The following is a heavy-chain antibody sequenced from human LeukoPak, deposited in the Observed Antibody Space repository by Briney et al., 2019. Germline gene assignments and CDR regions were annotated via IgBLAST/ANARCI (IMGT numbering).Heavy chain of an antibody. D-gene: IGHD5-18*01. CDR3: ARGRRRIQLLYRKDYYYYYIDV. J-gene: IGHJ6*03. Sequence: SETLSLTCAVYGGSFSGYYWSWIRQPPGKGLEWIGEINNSGSTNYNPSLKRGVTISVERYKNKYSVKESEVTAAHTAVYYCARGRRRIQLLYRKDYYYYYIDVWGKGTTVTVSS. CDR1: GGSFSGYY. CDR2: INNSGST. V-gene: IGHV4-34*01.